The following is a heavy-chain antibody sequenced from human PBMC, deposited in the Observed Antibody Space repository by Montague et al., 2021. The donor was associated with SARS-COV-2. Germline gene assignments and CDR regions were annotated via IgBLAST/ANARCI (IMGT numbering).Heavy chain of an antibody. CDR1: GGSINYSGYY. D-gene: IGHD3-22*01. CDR2: ISYSGST. Sequence: SETLSLTCTVSGGSINYSGYYWGWIRQPPGKGLEWIGGISYSGSTYYNLSLKSRVTTSVDTSKNQFSLKLSSVTAADTAIYYCARWTLEVVVKAFDIWGQGTMVTVSP. J-gene: IGHJ3*02. V-gene: IGHV4-39*01. CDR3: ARWTLEVVVKAFDI.